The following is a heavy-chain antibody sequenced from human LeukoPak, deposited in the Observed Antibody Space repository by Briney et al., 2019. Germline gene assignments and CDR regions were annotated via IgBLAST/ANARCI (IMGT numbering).Heavy chain of an antibody. CDR1: GFTVSSNY. V-gene: IGHV3-53*01. CDR2: IYSGGST. CDR3: ANGPMYSGSSGAEV. Sequence: GGSLRHSCAASGFTVSSNYMSWVRQAPGKGLEWVSVIYSGGSTYYADSVKGRFTISRDNSKNTLYLQMNSLRAEDTAVYYCANGPMYSGSSGAEVWGQGTLVTVSS. J-gene: IGHJ4*02. D-gene: IGHD5-12*01.